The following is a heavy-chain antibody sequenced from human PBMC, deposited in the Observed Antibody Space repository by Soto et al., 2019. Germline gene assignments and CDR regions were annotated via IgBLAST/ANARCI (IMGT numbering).Heavy chain of an antibody. CDR2: INGDGTRA. D-gene: IGHD3-10*01. CDR1: GFTFRNQW. J-gene: IGHJ3*02. Sequence: EVQLEESGGGSVQLGESLRVSCVASGFTFRNQWMHWVRQVPGKGLVWVCRINGDGTRASYADFVKGRFTISRDNAHNLLFLQLNSQRVDDTGVYHCARGGAAGRGDAIDIWGPGTTVAVSS. V-gene: IGHV3-74*01. CDR3: ARGGAAGRGDAIDI.